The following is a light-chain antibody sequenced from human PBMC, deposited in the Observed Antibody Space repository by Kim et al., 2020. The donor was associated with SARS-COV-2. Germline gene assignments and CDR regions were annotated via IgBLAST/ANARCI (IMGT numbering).Light chain of an antibody. CDR1: SGHSTNA. Sequence: QLVRTQSPSASASLGASVKLTCTLSSGHSTNASAWHQQQPEKGPRYLMKLNSDGSHNKGDGIPDRFSGSSSGAERYLTISSLQSEDEADYYCQTWGTGIWVFGGGTQLTVL. V-gene: IGLV4-69*01. CDR2: LNSDGSH. CDR3: QTWGTGIWV. J-gene: IGLJ3*02.